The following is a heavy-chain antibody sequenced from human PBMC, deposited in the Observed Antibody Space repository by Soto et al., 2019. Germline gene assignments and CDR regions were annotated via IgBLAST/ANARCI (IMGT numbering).Heavy chain of an antibody. CDR2: INPSGGST. V-gene: IGHV1-46*01. J-gene: IGHJ6*02. CDR3: ARDLPIAARHYYYYGMDV. Sequence: QVQLVQSGAEVKKPGASVKVSCKASGYTFTSYYMHWVRQAPGQGLEWMGIINPSGGSTSYAQKFQGRVTMTRDTSTSTVYMELSSLGSEDTAVYYCARDLPIAARHYYYYGMDVWGQGTTVTVSS. D-gene: IGHD6-6*01. CDR1: GYTFTSYY.